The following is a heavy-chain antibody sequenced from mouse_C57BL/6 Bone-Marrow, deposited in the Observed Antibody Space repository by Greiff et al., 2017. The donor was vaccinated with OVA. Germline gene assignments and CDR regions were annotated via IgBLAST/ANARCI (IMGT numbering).Heavy chain of an antibody. D-gene: IGHD1-1*01. V-gene: IGHV14-1*01. CDR3: TTWRFIYYYGPCAY. J-gene: IGHJ3*01. CDR2: IDPEDGDT. CDR1: GFNIKDYY. Sequence: EVQLQQSGAELVRPGASVKLSCTASGFNIKDYYMHWVKQRPEQGLEWIGRIDPEDGDTEYAPKFQGKATMTADTSSNTAYLQLSSLTSEDTAVYYCTTWRFIYYYGPCAYWGQGTLVTVSA.